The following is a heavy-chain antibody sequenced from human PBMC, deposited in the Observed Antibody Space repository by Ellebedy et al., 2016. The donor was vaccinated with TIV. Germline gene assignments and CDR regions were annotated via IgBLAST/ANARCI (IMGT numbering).Heavy chain of an antibody. CDR3: VKTSGEVRGHFDH. D-gene: IGHD3-3*01. Sequence: GESLKISCAASGFTLNRYALNWVRQAPGKGLEWVSTMSASGLTTYYADSVKGRFTISRDNSKNALYLHMSSLGAEDTDVYYCVKTSGEVRGHFDHWGQGTLVTVSS. J-gene: IGHJ4*02. CDR2: MSASGLTT. CDR1: GFTLNRYA. V-gene: IGHV3-23*01.